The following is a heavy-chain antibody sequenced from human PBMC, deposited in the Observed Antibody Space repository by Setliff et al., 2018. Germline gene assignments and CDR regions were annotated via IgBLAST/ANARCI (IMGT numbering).Heavy chain of an antibody. D-gene: IGHD3-22*01. CDR3: VREGVDSRSSTDYRYYMDV. CDR2: ISSRSDII. J-gene: IGHJ6*03. Sequence: PGGSLRLSCAASGITFSTYSMNWVRQAPGKGLEWVSYISSRSDIIYYADSVKGRFTISRDNAKNSLYLQVNSLRSEDTAVYYCVREGVDSRSSTDYRYYMDVWGKGTTVTVSS. V-gene: IGHV3-48*01. CDR1: GITFSTYS.